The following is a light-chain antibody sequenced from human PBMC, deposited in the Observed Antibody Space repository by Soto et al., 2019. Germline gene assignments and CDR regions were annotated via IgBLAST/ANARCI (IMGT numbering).Light chain of an antibody. Sequence: ETVLTQSPATLSLSPGERATLSCRASQSVSSYLAWYQQKPGQAPRLLIYDAVNRATGIPARFSGSGSGTDFTLTIGSLEPEDSGVYYCQQRINWPLTVGGGTKV. V-gene: IGKV3-11*01. CDR3: QQRINWPLT. CDR1: QSVSSY. CDR2: DAV. J-gene: IGKJ4*01.